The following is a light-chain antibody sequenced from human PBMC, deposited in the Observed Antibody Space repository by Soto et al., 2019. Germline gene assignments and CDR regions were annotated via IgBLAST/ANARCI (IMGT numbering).Light chain of an antibody. Sequence: QTVVTQEPSFSVSPGGTVTLTCGLSSGSVSTSYYPSWYQQTPGQAPRTLIYSTNTRSSGVTDRFSGSILGNKAALTITGAQADDESDYYCVLYMGSGTVVFGGGTQLTVL. CDR2: STN. J-gene: IGLJ2*01. CDR1: SGSVSTSYY. V-gene: IGLV8-61*01. CDR3: VLYMGSGTVV.